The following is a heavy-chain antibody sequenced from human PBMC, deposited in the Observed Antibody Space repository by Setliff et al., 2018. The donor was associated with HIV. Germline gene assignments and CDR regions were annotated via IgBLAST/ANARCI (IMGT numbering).Heavy chain of an antibody. CDR2: IHYSGST. V-gene: IGHV4-59*01. D-gene: IGHD6-13*01. CDR3: VGGGYSSPNWFDP. Sequence: PSETLSLTCTVSGASISSYYWSWIRQSPGKRLEWIGYIHYSGSTNYNPSLSSRVAILIDTSKNQFSLKLTSVTAADTAVYYCVGGGYSSPNWFDPWGQGTLVTVSS. J-gene: IGHJ5*02. CDR1: GASISSYY.